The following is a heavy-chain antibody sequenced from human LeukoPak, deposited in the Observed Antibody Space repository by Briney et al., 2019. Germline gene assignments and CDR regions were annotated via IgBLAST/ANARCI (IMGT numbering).Heavy chain of an antibody. CDR3: AREYGSSWTYWYFDL. V-gene: IGHV4-61*02. D-gene: IGHD6-13*01. Sequence: SETLSLTCTVSGGSISGGSDYWTWIRQPAGKGLEWIGRIYTTGSTSYNPSLKSRVTLSVDTSKDFFSLKVSSVTAADTAVYYCAREYGSSWTYWYFDLWGRGTLVTVSS. CDR2: IYTTGST. J-gene: IGHJ2*01. CDR1: GGSISGGSDY.